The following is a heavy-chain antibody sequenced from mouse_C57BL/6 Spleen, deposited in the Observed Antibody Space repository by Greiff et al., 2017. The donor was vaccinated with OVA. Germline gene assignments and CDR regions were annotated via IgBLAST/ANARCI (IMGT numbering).Heavy chain of an antibody. Sequence: QVQLQQSGAELARPGASVKLSCKASGYTFTSYGISWVKQRTGQGLEWIGEIYPRSVYTYYNEQFTGKATWTADKSSITSYMELRSLTSEDSAVYFCAAHYGSSSYFDVWGTGTTVTVSS. CDR2: IYPRSVYT. CDR3: AAHYGSSSYFDV. CDR1: GYTFTSYG. V-gene: IGHV1-81*01. J-gene: IGHJ1*03. D-gene: IGHD1-1*01.